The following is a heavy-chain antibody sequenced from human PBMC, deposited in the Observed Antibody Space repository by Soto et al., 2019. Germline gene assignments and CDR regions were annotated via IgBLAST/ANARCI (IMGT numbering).Heavy chain of an antibody. V-gene: IGHV4-34*01. CDR2: INHSGST. J-gene: IGHJ5*02. D-gene: IGHD6-13*01. CDR3: ARGFPTFIAAAGKLRWFDP. CDR1: GGSFSGYY. Sequence: QVQLQQWGAGLLKPSETLSLTCAVYGGSFSGYYWSWIRQPPGKGLEWIGEINHSGSTNYNPSLKGRVTISVDTSKNQFSLKLSSVTAADTAVYYCARGFPTFIAAAGKLRWFDPWGQGTLVTVSS.